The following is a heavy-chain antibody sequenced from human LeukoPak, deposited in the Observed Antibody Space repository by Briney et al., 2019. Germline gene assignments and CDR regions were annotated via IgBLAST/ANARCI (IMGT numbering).Heavy chain of an antibody. Sequence: SETLSLTCTVSGGSISGYYWSWIRQPPGKGLEWIGYIYHSGSTYYNPSLKSRVSMSVDTSKNQFSLKLSSVTAADTAVYYCARDGTMGGGNFYYWGQGTLVTVSS. V-gene: IGHV4-59*12. CDR1: GGSISGYY. J-gene: IGHJ4*02. CDR2: IYHSGST. D-gene: IGHD2-2*01. CDR3: ARDGTMGGGNFYY.